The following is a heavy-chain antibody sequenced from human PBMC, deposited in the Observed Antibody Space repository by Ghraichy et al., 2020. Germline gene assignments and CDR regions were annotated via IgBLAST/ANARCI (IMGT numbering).Heavy chain of an antibody. CDR2: INHSGST. CDR1: GGSFSCYY. J-gene: IGHJ6*02. V-gene: IGHV4-34*01. D-gene: IGHD6-13*01. CDR3: ARGVAAGMTTYYYYYGMDV. Sequence: SETLSLTCAVYGGSFSCYYWSWIRQPPGKGLEWIGEINHSGSTNYNPSLKSRVTISVDTSKNQFSLKLSSVTAADTAVYYCARGVAAGMTTYYYYYGMDVWGQGTTVTVSS.